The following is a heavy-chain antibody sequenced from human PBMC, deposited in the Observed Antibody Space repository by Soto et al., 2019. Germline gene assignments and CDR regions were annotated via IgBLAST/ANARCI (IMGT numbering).Heavy chain of an antibody. J-gene: IGHJ4*02. Sequence: EVQLVESGGDLVQPGGSLRLSCAASGLSVRSNFMRWVRQAPGRGLAWVSVIYGGGDTYYADSVKGRFTISRDNSKNPLYLQMNSLRAEDTAVYYCARERLSGNYCRGAFDYWGQGTLVTVSS. V-gene: IGHV3-66*01. CDR1: GLSVRSNF. D-gene: IGHD3-10*01. CDR3: ARERLSGNYCRGAFDY. CDR2: IYGGGDT.